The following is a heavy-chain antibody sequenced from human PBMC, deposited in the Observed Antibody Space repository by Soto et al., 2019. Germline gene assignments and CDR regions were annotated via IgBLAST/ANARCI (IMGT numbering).Heavy chain of an antibody. CDR1: GFTFSSYG. CDR2: ISYDGSNK. CDR3: AKDVVLMVYAIDYFDY. J-gene: IGHJ4*02. V-gene: IGHV3-30*18. D-gene: IGHD2-8*01. Sequence: PGGSLRLSCEASGFTFSSYGMHWVRQAPGKGLEWVAVISYDGSNKYYADSVKGRFTISRDNSKNTLYLQMNSLRAEDTAVYYCAKDVVLMVYAIDYFDYWGQGTLVTVSS.